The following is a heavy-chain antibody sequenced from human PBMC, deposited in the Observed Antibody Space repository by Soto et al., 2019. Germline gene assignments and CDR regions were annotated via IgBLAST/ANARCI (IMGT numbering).Heavy chain of an antibody. CDR2: ISYDGSNK. CDR1: GFTFSSYA. V-gene: IGHV3-30-3*01. J-gene: IGHJ4*02. Sequence: PGGSLRLSCAASGFTFSSYAMHWVRQAPGKGLEWVAVISYDGSNKYYADSVKGRFTISRDNSKNTLYLQMNSLRAEDTVVYYCARSRSSHYYDSSGYWHPFDYWGQGTLVTVSS. D-gene: IGHD3-22*01. CDR3: ARSRSSHYYDSSGYWHPFDY.